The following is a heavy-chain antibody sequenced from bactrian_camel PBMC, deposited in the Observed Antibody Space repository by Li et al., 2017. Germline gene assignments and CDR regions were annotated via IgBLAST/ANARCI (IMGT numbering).Heavy chain of an antibody. J-gene: IGHJ4*01. CDR1: GFSANFYC. V-gene: IGHV3S53*01. CDR2: IDRDGTT. D-gene: IGHD6*01. Sequence: VQLVESGGGLVQPGGSLRLSCAVSGFSANFYCLGWFRQAPGKQREGVTAIDRDGTTTYGDSVKGRFTISQDKAKNTLYLQMNSLEPEDTAMYHCAAENLCTAVSGIEIYEYNYVGQGTQVTVS. CDR3: AAENLCTAVSGIEIYEYNY.